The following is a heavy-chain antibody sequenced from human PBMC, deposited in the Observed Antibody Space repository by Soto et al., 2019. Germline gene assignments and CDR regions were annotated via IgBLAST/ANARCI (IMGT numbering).Heavy chain of an antibody. CDR2: MYYTGNK. V-gene: IGHV4-39*01. D-gene: IGHD6-6*01. CDR1: GGSISSSTYY. CDR3: ARRSSSSLGSLFDP. J-gene: IGHJ5*02. Sequence: SETLSLTCTGSGGSISSSTYYWDWIRQPPGKGLEWIGAMYYTGNKNYNPSLESRVTMSVDTSKNQFSLKLSSVTPTDTAVYYCARRSSSSLGSLFDPWGRGILVTVSS.